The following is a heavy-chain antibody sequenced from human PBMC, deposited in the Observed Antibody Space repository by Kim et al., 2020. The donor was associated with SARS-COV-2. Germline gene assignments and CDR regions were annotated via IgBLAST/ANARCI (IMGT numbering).Heavy chain of an antibody. Sequence: SETLSLTCTVSGGSISSYYWSWIRQPPGKGLEWIGYIYYSGSTNYNPSLKSRVTISVDTSKNQFSLKLSSVTAADTAVYYCARDNGSGWPRYGMDVWGQGTTVTVSS. CDR2: IYYSGST. CDR1: GGSISSYY. V-gene: IGHV4-59*13. J-gene: IGHJ6*02. CDR3: ARDNGSGWPRYGMDV. D-gene: IGHD6-19*01.